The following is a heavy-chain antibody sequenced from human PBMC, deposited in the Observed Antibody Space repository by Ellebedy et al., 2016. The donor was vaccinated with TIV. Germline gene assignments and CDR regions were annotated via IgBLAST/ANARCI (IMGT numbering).Heavy chain of an antibody. CDR2: ISYRGDLM. CDR1: GFTFSGYY. Sequence: PGGSLRLSCPASGFTFSGYYMSWFRQAPGKGPDWVSYISYRGDLMYYADSVKGRFTTARDNAGNSLYLQMNSLRAEDTAVYYCARLGVIAAAGASDYWGQGTLVIVSS. V-gene: IGHV3-11*01. J-gene: IGHJ4*02. D-gene: IGHD6-13*01. CDR3: ARLGVIAAAGASDY.